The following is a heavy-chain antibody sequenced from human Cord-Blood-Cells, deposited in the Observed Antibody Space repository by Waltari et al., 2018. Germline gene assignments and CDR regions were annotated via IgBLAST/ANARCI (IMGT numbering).Heavy chain of an antibody. CDR3: ARELRDGYNQNWFDP. CDR1: GGTFSSYA. Sequence: QVQLVQSGAEVKKPGSSVKVSCKASGGTFSSYAISWVRQAPGQGLEWMGGIIPIFVTTNYAQKFQGRVTITADESTSTAYMELSSLRSEDTAVYYCARELRDGYNQNWFDPWGQGTLVTVSS. V-gene: IGHV1-69*01. J-gene: IGHJ5*02. CDR2: IIPIFVTT. D-gene: IGHD5-12*01.